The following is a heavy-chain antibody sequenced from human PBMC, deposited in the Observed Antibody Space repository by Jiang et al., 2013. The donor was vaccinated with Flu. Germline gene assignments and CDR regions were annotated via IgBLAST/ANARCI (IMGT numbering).Heavy chain of an antibody. D-gene: IGHD5-24*01. J-gene: IGHJ4*02. CDR2: INHSGST. CDR1: GGSFSGYY. CDR3: ARGWGRDGYNPWGY. V-gene: IGHV4-34*01. Sequence: LLKPSETLSLTCAVYGGSFSGYYWSWIRQPPGKGLEWIGEINHSGSTNYNPSLKSRVTISVDTSKNQFSLKLSSVTAADTAVYYCARGWGRDGYNPWGYWGQGNPGHRLL.